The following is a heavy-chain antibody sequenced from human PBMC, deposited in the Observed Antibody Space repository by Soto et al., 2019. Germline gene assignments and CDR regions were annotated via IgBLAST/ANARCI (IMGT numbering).Heavy chain of an antibody. CDR3: AKAHTYYYGSGSPLAFDY. Sequence: GSLSLSCAASGFTFSSYAMSWVRQAPGKGLEWVSAISGSGGSTYYADSVKGRFTISRDNSKNTLYLQMNSLRAEDTAVYYCAKAHTYYYGSGSPLAFDYWGQGTLVTVSS. CDR1: GFTFSSYA. CDR2: ISGSGGST. V-gene: IGHV3-23*01. J-gene: IGHJ4*02. D-gene: IGHD3-10*01.